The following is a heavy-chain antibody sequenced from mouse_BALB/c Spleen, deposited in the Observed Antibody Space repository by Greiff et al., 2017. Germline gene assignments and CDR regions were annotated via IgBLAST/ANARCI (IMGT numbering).Heavy chain of an antibody. CDR3: ARSQYGNYKFAY. J-gene: IGHJ3*01. V-gene: IGHV1-54*01. CDR1: GYAFTNYL. CDR2: INPGSGGT. D-gene: IGHD2-10*02. Sequence: QVQLQQSGAELVRPGTSVKVSCKASGYAFTNYLIEWVKQRPGQGLEWIGVINPGSGGTNYNEKFKGKATLTADKSSSTAYMQLSSLTSDDSAVYFCARSQYGNYKFAYWGQGTLVTVSA.